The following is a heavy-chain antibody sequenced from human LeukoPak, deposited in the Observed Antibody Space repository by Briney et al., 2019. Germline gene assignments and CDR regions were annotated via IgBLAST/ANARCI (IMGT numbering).Heavy chain of an antibody. Sequence: GGSLRLSCAASGFTFDDYAMHWARQAPGKGLEWVSGINWNSGSIGYADSVKGRFTISRDNAKNSLYLQMNSLRAEDMALYYCAKGAFDIWGQGTMVTVSS. CDR3: AKGAFDI. CDR1: GFTFDDYA. CDR2: INWNSGSI. J-gene: IGHJ3*02. V-gene: IGHV3-9*03.